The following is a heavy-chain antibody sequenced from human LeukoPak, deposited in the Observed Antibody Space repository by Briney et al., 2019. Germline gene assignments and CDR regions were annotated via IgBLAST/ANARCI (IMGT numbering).Heavy chain of an antibody. Sequence: SETLSHTCTVSGGSISSYYWSWIRQPPGKGLEWIGYIYYSGSTNYNPSLKSRVTISVDTSKNQFPLKLSSVTAADTAVYYCARHYYDSSGYSPFDYWGQGTLVTVSS. V-gene: IGHV4-59*08. CDR1: GGSISSYY. D-gene: IGHD3-22*01. CDR2: IYYSGST. J-gene: IGHJ4*02. CDR3: ARHYYDSSGYSPFDY.